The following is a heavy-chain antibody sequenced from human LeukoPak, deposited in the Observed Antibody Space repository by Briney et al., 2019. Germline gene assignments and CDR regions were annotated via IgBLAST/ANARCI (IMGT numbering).Heavy chain of an antibody. J-gene: IGHJ1*01. CDR2: IDPSDSYT. CDR3: ATSVGAEYFQH. Sequence: GESLKISCKGSVYSFTSYWISWVRQMPGKGLEWMGRIDPSDSYTNYSPSFQGHVTISADKSITTAYLQWRSLKASDTAMFYCATSVGAEYFQHWGQGTLVTVSS. V-gene: IGHV5-10-1*01. CDR1: VYSFTSYW.